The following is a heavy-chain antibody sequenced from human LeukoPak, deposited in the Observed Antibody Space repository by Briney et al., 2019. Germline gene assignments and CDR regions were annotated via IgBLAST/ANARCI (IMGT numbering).Heavy chain of an antibody. CDR2: INPNSGGT. V-gene: IGHV1-2*02. Sequence: ASVKVSCKASGYTFTSYDINWVRQATGQGLEWMGWINPNSGGTNYAQKFQGRVTMTRDTSISTAYMELSRLRSDDTAVYYCARTPPTYYYGSGSLDYWGQGTLVTVSS. CDR3: ARTPPTYYYGSGSLDY. D-gene: IGHD3-10*01. CDR1: GYTFTSYD. J-gene: IGHJ4*02.